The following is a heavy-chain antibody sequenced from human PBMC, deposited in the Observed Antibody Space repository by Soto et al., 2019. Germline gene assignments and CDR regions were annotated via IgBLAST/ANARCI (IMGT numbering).Heavy chain of an antibody. CDR3: VRPPAYSDGYYYYGMDV. CDR1: GGTFSSYA. Sequence: QVQLVQSGAEVKKPGSSVKVSCKASGGTFSSYAISWVRQAPGQGLEWMGGIIPIFGTANYAQKFQGRVTITADESTSTAYMELSSLRSEDTAVYYCVRPPAYSDGYYYYGMDVWGQGTTVTVSS. CDR2: IIPIFGTA. V-gene: IGHV1-69*12. J-gene: IGHJ6*02. D-gene: IGHD6-13*01.